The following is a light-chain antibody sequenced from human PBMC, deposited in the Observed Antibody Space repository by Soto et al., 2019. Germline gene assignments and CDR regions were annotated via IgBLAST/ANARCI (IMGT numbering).Light chain of an antibody. J-gene: IGKJ1*01. Sequence: DIQMTQSPSTLSASVGDRVTITCRASQSISHFLAWYQQKPGKVPKLLIYDASNLGSGLPSRFSGSGSGTDFTLTISRLQPDDFTTYYCQQYASYSRTFGQGTKVEVK. CDR3: QQYASYSRT. CDR2: DAS. V-gene: IGKV1-5*01. CDR1: QSISHF.